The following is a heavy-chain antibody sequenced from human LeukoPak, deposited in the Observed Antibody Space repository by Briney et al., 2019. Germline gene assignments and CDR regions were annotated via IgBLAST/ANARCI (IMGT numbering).Heavy chain of an antibody. V-gene: IGHV4-59*01. J-gene: IGHJ5*02. CDR2: IYYSGST. Sequence: SETLSLTCTVSGGSISSYYWSWIRQPPGKGLEWIGYIYYSGSTNYNPSLKSRVTISVDRSRNQFSLRLKSVTAADTAVYYCARDLQGSSWSFDPWGQGTLVTVS. CDR3: ARDLQGSSWSFDP. D-gene: IGHD6-13*01. CDR1: GGSISSYY.